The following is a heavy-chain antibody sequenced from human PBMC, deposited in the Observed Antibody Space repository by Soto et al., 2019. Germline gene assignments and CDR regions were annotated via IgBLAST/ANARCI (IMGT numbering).Heavy chain of an antibody. J-gene: IGHJ4*02. D-gene: IGHD1-26*01. CDR2: TYYRSKWYN. CDR3: ARDLGTYLDY. CDR1: GDRVSSNSAG. V-gene: IGHV6-1*01. Sequence: SQTLSLTCAISGDRVSSNSAGWNWIRQSPSRGLEWLGRTYYRSKWYNDYAVSVKSRITINPDTSKNHFSLQLNSVTPEDTAVYFCARDLGTYLDYWGQGTLVTVSS.